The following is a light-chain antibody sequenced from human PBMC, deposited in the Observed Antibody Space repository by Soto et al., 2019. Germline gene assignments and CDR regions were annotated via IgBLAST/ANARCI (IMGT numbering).Light chain of an antibody. Sequence: QSVLTQPASVSGSPGQSITISCTGTSSDVGGYIYVSWHQQHPGKVPKLMIYDVSYRPSGVSNRFSGSKSGNTASLTISGLQAEDEADYYCSSYTTSSTYVFGTGTKVTVL. CDR3: SSYTTSSTYV. J-gene: IGLJ1*01. V-gene: IGLV2-14*01. CDR2: DVS. CDR1: SSDVGGYIY.